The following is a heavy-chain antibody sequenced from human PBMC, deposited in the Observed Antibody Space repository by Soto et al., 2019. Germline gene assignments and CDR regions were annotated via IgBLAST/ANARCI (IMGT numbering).Heavy chain of an antibody. CDR2: ISSSSSTI. J-gene: IGHJ4*02. CDR3: ARDEAWSGYSMGLDY. V-gene: IGHV3-48*01. Sequence: EVQRVESGGGLVQPGGSLRLSCTASGFTFSSYSMNWVRQAPGKGLEWVSYISSSSSTIYYADSVKGRFTISRDNAKNSLYLQMNSLRAEDTAVYYCARDEAWSGYSMGLDYWGQGTLVTVSS. D-gene: IGHD3-3*01. CDR1: GFTFSSYS.